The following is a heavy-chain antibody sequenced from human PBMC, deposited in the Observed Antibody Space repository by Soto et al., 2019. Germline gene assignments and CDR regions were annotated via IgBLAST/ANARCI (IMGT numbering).Heavy chain of an antibody. J-gene: IGHJ3*02. CDR3: AGDDAFDI. D-gene: IGHD3-10*01. V-gene: IGHV1-69*02. Sequence: QVQLVQSGAEVKKPGSSVKVSCKASGCTFSSFTISWVRQALGQGLEWLGRIIPILCIANYAQKFQVRVTITGDRSTSTAYMELSSLSSEDAAVDYCAGDDAFDIWGQGTMVTVSS. CDR2: IIPILCIA. CDR1: GCTFSSFT.